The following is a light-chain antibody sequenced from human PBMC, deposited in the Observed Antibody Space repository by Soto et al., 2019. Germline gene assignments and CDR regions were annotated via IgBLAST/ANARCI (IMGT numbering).Light chain of an antibody. CDR3: QQYNSSLT. V-gene: IGKV1-5*03. Sequence: DLQMTQSPSTLSASVGDRVTITCRSSQSISSWLDWYQQKPGKAPKLLIYKASILESGVPSRFSGSRAGTEFTLYISSLEPDDFATYYCQQYNSSLTFGQGTKVEIK. CDR1: QSISSW. J-gene: IGKJ1*01. CDR2: KAS.